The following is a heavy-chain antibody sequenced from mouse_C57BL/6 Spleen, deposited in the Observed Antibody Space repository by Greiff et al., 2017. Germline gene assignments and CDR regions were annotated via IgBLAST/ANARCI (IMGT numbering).Heavy chain of an antibody. J-gene: IGHJ4*01. CDR1: GYTFTSYW. CDR2: IDPSDSYT. Sequence: VQLQQPGAELVMPGASVKLSCKASGYTFTSYWMHWVKQRPGQGLEWIGEIDPSDSYTNYNQKFKGKSTLTVDKSSSTAYMQLSSLTSVDSAVYYCARFVFAMDYWGQGTSVTVSS. V-gene: IGHV1-69*01. CDR3: ARFVFAMDY.